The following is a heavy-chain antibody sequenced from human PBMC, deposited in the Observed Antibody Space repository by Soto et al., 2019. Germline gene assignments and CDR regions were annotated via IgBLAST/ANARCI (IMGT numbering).Heavy chain of an antibody. CDR1: GFXXXXXW. D-gene: IGHD6-19*01. Sequence: EVQLVESGGGXXXXGGXXXLSCAASGFXXXXXWMSXXXQAPGGGLEWVGRIKRNIDGGTTDYAAHVKGRFAISRDDSNSILYLEMNSLRSEDTAVYYCTTVDAVVLNWGQGLLVTVSS. CDR3: TTVDAVVLN. V-gene: IGHV3-15*01. J-gene: IGHJ4*02. CDR2: IKRNIDGGTT.